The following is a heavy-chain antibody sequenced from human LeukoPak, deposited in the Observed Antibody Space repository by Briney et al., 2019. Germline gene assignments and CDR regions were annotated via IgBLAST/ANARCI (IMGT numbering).Heavy chain of an antibody. CDR2: IDASGGVT. D-gene: IGHD6-19*01. CDR1: GFTFSNYA. Sequence: PGESLRLSCAASGFTFSNYAMSWVRQAPGKGLEWVSSIDASGGVTYYADSVKGRFTISRDNSKNTFYLQMNSLRAEDTAVYSCAKGSGSGWYGWFAPWGQGTLVTVSS. V-gene: IGHV3-23*01. J-gene: IGHJ5*02. CDR3: AKGSGSGWYGWFAP.